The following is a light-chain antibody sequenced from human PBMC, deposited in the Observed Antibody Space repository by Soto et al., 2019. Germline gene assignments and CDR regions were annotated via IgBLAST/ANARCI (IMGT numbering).Light chain of an antibody. J-gene: IGLJ1*01. Sequence: QAVVTQPASVSGSPGQSITISCTGTSSDVGGYNYVSWYQQHPDKAPKLMIYEVSNRPSGVSNRFSGSKSGNTASLTISGLQAEDEADYYCSSYTSSTLYVFGTGTQLTVL. CDR1: SSDVGGYNY. CDR2: EVS. V-gene: IGLV2-14*01. CDR3: SSYTSSTLYV.